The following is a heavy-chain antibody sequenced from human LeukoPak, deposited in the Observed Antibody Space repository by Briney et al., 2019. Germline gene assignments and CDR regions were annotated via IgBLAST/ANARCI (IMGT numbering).Heavy chain of an antibody. CDR3: ARVGGYSSSLVY. CDR1: GGTFSSYA. D-gene: IGHD6-13*01. CDR2: IIPIFGIA. V-gene: IGHV1-69*04. Sequence: SVKVSCKASGGTFSSYAISWVRQAPGQGLEWMGRIIPIFGIANYAQKFQGRVTITADKSTSTAYMELSSLRSEDTAVYYCARVGGYSSSLVYWGQGTLVTVSS. J-gene: IGHJ4*02.